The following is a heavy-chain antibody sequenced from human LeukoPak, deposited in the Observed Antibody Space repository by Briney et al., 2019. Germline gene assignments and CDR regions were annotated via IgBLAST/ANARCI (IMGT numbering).Heavy chain of an antibody. CDR2: ISDSGGNT. D-gene: IGHD2-2*01. V-gene: IGHV3-23*01. CDR1: GFTFSSYA. J-gene: IGHJ5*02. CDR3: AKTKGYHLNWFDR. Sequence: GGSLRLSCAASGFTFSSYAMSWVRQAPGKGLEWVAAISDSGGNTYYADSVKGRFTISRDNSKNTLYLQMNSLRAEDTAVYYCAKTKGYHLNWFDRWGQGTLVTVP.